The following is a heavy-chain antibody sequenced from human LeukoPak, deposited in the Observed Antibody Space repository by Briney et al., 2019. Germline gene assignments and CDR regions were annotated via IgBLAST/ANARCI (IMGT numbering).Heavy chain of an antibody. Sequence: SQTLSLTCAVSGGSISSGGYSWSWIRQPPGKGLEWIGYIYHSGSTNYNPSLKSRVTISVDTSKNQFSLKLSSVTAADTAVYYCAALYSSSWYYFDYWGQGTLVTVSS. V-gene: IGHV4-30-2*02. D-gene: IGHD6-13*01. CDR3: AALYSSSWYYFDY. CDR2: IYHSGST. CDR1: GGSISSGGYS. J-gene: IGHJ4*02.